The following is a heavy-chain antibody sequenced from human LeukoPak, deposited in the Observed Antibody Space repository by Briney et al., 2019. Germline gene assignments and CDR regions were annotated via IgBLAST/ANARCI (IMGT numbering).Heavy chain of an antibody. CDR1: GGSISSGDYY. D-gene: IGHD6-6*01. J-gene: IGHJ1*01. V-gene: IGHV4-30-4*08. Sequence: SQTLSLTCTVSGGSISSGDYYWSWIRQPPGKGLEWNGYIYYSGSTYYNPSLKSRVTISVDTSKNQFSLKLSSVTAADTAVYYCVHSTSIAARRHEYFQHWGQGTLVTVSS. CDR3: VHSTSIAARRHEYFQH. CDR2: IYYSGST.